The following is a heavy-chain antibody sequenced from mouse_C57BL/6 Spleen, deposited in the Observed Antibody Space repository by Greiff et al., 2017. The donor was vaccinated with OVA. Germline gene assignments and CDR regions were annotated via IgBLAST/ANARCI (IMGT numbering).Heavy chain of an antibody. J-gene: IGHJ2*01. CDR1: GYSITSGYY. Sequence: DVKLQESGPGLVKPSQSLSLTCSVTGYSITSGYYWNWIRQFPGNKLEWMGYISYDGSNNYNPSLKNRISITRDTSKNQFFLKLNSVTTEDTATYYCARDRITTVPSYYFDYWGQGTTLTVSS. D-gene: IGHD1-1*01. CDR3: ARDRITTVPSYYFDY. V-gene: IGHV3-6*01. CDR2: ISYDGSN.